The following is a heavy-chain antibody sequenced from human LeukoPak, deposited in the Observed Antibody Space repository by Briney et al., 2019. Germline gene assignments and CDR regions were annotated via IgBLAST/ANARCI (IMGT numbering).Heavy chain of an antibody. D-gene: IGHD3-3*01. CDR2: INHSGST. J-gene: IGHJ6*03. Sequence: SETLSLTCAVYGGSFSGYYWSWIRQPPGKGLEWIGEINHSGSTNYNPSLKSRVTISVDTSKNQFSLKLSSVTAADTAVYYCARERGGGGFGVVIKRSYYYMDVWGKGTTVTVSS. CDR1: GGSFSGYY. CDR3: ARERGGGGFGVVIKRSYYYMDV. V-gene: IGHV4-34*01.